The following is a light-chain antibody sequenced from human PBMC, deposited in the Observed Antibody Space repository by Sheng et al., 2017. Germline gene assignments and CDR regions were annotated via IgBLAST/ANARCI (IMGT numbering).Light chain of an antibody. CDR3: HVWDSSSDQVV. J-gene: IGLJ2*01. CDR1: NIGDKV. CDR2: DDT. Sequence: SYVLTQPPSVSVAPGQTARITCGGNNIGDKVAHWYQQRPGQAPVLVVYDDTDRPSGIPERFSWLQXWEHGHPDHQQGRKAGDEADYYCHVWDSSSDQVVFGGGTKLTVL. V-gene: IGLV3-21*02.